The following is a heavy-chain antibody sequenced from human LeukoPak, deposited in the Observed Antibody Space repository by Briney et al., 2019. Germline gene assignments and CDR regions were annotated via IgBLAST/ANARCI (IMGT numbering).Heavy chain of an antibody. D-gene: IGHD2-2*02. CDR3: ARDISLVVPAAIPGWFDP. CDR1: GGSISSYY. CDR2: IYTSGST. V-gene: IGHV4-4*07. Sequence: SETLSLTCTVSGGSISSYYWSWIRQPAGKGLEWIGRIYTSGSTNYNPSLKSRVTMSVDTSKNQFSLKLSSVTVADTAVYYCARDISLVVPAAIPGWFDPWGQGTLVTVSS. J-gene: IGHJ5*02.